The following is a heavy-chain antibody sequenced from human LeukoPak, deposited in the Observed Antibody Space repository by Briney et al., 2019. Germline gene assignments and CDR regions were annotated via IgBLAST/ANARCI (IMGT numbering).Heavy chain of an antibody. CDR3: AIVAGSIDY. CDR1: GYTFTSYD. J-gene: IGHJ4*02. D-gene: IGHD6-19*01. CDR2: MNPNSGYT. V-gene: IGHV1-8*03. Sequence: ASVKVSCKASGYTFTSYDINWVRQATGQGLELMGWMNPNSGYTGYAQKFQGRVTITRDTSISTAYMELSRLRSEDTAVYYCAIVAGSIDYWGQGTLVSVSS.